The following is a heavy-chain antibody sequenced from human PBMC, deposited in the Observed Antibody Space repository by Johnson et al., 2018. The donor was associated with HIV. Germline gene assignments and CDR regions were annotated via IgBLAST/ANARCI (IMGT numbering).Heavy chain of an antibody. J-gene: IGHJ3*02. CDR3: ARELGEDYYYDSGGDAFDM. CDR2: IYSGGNK. V-gene: IGHV3-66*02. Sequence: VQLVESGGGLVQPGGSLRLSCAVSGFTVMSNYMSWVRLSPGRGLEWVSVIYSGGNKYYADSVKGRFSISRDTSTNTLYLQVNSLGAEYTAVYYCARELGEDYYYDSGGDAFDMWGRGTMVTVSS. CDR1: GFTVMSNY. D-gene: IGHD3-22*01.